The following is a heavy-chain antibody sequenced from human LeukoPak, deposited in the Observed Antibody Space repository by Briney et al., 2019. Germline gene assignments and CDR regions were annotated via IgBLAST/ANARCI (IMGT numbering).Heavy chain of an antibody. CDR1: GGSISSGDYY. CDR3: ARDLNSSSWARAGRNAFDI. D-gene: IGHD6-13*01. CDR2: IYYSGST. V-gene: IGHV4-30-4*01. Sequence: SQTLSLTCTVSGGSISSGDYYWSWIRQPPGKGLEWIGYIYYSGSTYYNPSLKSRVTISVDTSKNQFSLKLSSVTAADTAVYYCARDLNSSSWARAGRNAFDIWGQGTMVTVSS. J-gene: IGHJ3*02.